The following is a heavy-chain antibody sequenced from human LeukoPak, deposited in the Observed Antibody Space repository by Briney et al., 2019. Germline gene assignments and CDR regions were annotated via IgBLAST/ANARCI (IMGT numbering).Heavy chain of an antibody. CDR1: GFTFSSYS. CDR2: ISSSSSYI. J-gene: IGHJ4*02. V-gene: IGHV3-21*01. CDR3: AREGPYYYGSGSPDY. Sequence: GGSLRLSCAASGFTFSSYSMNWVRQAPGKGLEWVSSISSSSSYIYYADSVKGRFTISRDNAKNSLYLRMNSLRAEDTAVYYCAREGPYYYGSGSPDYWGQGTLVTVSS. D-gene: IGHD3-10*01.